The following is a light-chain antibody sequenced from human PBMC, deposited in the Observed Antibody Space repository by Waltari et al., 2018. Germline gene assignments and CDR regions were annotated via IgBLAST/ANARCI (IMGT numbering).Light chain of an antibody. V-gene: IGLV2-11*01. Sequence: QAALTQPPSVSGSPGQSVTISCTGTSGDIGGYNYVSWYQQHPGKVPKVMIYDVSKRPSGVSDRFSGSKSGNTASLTISRLQAEDEADYYCSSYAGSNTFLFGGGTRLTVL. J-gene: IGLJ2*01. CDR2: DVS. CDR1: SGDIGGYNY. CDR3: SSYAGSNTFL.